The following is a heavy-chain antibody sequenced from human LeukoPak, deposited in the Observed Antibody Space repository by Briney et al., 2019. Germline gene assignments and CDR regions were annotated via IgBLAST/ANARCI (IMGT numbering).Heavy chain of an antibody. CDR2: IWYDGTTK. CDR3: ARGPIASSWHYHFDL. Sequence: GGSLRLSCAASGFTFDKYGMDWVRQAPGKGLEWVAVIWYDGTTKFYADSVKGRFTISRDNSKNTLSLQMDSLRAEDTAVYYCARGPIASSWHYHFDLWGRGTLVSVSS. V-gene: IGHV3-33*01. D-gene: IGHD6-13*01. J-gene: IGHJ2*01. CDR1: GFTFDKYG.